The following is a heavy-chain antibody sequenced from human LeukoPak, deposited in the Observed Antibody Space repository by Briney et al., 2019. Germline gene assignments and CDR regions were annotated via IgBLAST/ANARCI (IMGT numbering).Heavy chain of an antibody. Sequence: PGGSLRLSCAASGFSLSNYWMAWVRQAPGRGLEWVANIKEDGSDQHYVDSVRGRFTVSRDSAANSMSLQMSSLRPDDTAVYFCARSKDRSWPHDSWGQGTLVVVS. D-gene: IGHD6-19*01. V-gene: IGHV3-7*01. CDR3: ARSKDRSWPHDS. CDR1: GFSLSNYW. J-gene: IGHJ4*02. CDR2: IKEDGSDQ.